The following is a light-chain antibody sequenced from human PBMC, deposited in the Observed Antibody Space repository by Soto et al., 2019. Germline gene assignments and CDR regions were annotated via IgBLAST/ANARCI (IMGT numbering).Light chain of an antibody. V-gene: IGKV1-5*01. CDR1: QNIRNW. J-gene: IGKJ5*01. CDR3: QQYNNWPPIT. Sequence: IQVTQSPSTLSASVGDSVTITCRASQNIRNWLAWYQQKPGKAPNPLIYAASSLKSGVPARFSGSGSGTEFTLTISSLQSEDFAVYYCQQYNNWPPITFGQGTRLEIK. CDR2: AAS.